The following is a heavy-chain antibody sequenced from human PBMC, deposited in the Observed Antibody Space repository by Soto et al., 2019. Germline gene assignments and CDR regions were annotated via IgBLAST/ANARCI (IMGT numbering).Heavy chain of an antibody. CDR2: IYWNDDK. Sequence: QITLKESGPTLVKPTQTLTLTCTFSAFSLSTSGVGVGWIRKPPGKALEWLAPIYWNDDKRYSRSLKSRLTNTKDTAKNLVVLTMTNMDPVDTARYCGAHRRAINSRAYYDFGSGYYAGSYGEQYNWFDHSGQGTLVTVSS. J-gene: IGHJ5*02. D-gene: IGHD3-3*01. CDR3: AHRRAINSRAYYDFGSGYYAGSYGEQYNWFDH. CDR1: AFSLSTSGVG. V-gene: IGHV2-5*01.